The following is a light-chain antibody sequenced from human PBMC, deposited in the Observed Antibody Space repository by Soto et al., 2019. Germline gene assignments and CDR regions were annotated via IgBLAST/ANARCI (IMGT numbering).Light chain of an antibody. V-gene: IGLV2-14*01. CDR3: SSYTTSITYV. CDR2: EVS. Sequence: QSALTQPASVSGSPGQSVTISCTGTSNDVGAYNYVSWYQQQLGKAPKLMIYEVSNRPSGISNRFSGSKSGNTASLTISGLQAEDEADYYCSSYTTSITYVFGTGTKVTV. J-gene: IGLJ1*01. CDR1: SNDVGAYNY.